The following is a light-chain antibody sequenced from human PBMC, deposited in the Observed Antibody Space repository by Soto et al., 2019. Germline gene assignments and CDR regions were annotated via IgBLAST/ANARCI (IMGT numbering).Light chain of an antibody. Sequence: DIQMTQSPASLSASVGDRVTITCRASQGIRNALGWYQQKPGTAPKRLIYATSRLQSGVPSRFSGRGSETEFTLTISSLQPEDSATYYCLQYNTFPWTFGQGTKVDI. V-gene: IGKV1-17*01. CDR2: ATS. CDR3: LQYNTFPWT. J-gene: IGKJ1*01. CDR1: QGIRNA.